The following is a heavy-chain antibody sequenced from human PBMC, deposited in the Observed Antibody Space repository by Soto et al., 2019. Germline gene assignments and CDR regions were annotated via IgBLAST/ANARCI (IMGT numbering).Heavy chain of an antibody. J-gene: IGHJ4*02. CDR1: DDSINSDKYY. Sequence: QLQLQESGPGLVKPSETLSLTCSVSDDSINSDKYYWGWIRQPPGKGLEWIGSIYYRGNAYYNPSLQTRLTISLDKSKSQFSLKLHSVTAADSAVYFCASLEGLATISYYFDFWGPGALVTVSS. D-gene: IGHD3-9*01. CDR2: IYYRGNA. V-gene: IGHV4-39*01. CDR3: ASLEGLATISYYFDF.